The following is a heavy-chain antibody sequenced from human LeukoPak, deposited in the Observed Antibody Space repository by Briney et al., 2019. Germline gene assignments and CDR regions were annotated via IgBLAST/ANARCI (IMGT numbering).Heavy chain of an antibody. CDR1: GGSISSSPYY. V-gene: IGHV4-39*07. Sequence: PSETLSLTCTVSGGSISSSPYYWSWIRQPPGKGLEWIGEINHSGSTNYNPSLKSRVTISVDTSKNQFSLKLSSVTAADTAVYYCARGRWGFVYGGPFDYWGQGTLVTVSS. J-gene: IGHJ4*02. CDR3: ARGRWGFVYGGPFDY. D-gene: IGHD4-23*01. CDR2: INHSGST.